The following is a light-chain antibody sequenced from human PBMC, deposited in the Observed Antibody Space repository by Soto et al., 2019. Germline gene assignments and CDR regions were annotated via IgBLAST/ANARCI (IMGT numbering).Light chain of an antibody. Sequence: EIAMSQSPGTLSVSPGERVTLSCRAGQGITTCFAWYQQKSGRSPRLLIYDVSIMDTGVPARFSGTGSETDFTLTISSLQPEDSAVYFCQQYNNWPISFGQGTRLEIK. CDR3: QQYNNWPIS. V-gene: IGKV3-15*01. J-gene: IGKJ5*01. CDR2: DVS. CDR1: QGITTC.